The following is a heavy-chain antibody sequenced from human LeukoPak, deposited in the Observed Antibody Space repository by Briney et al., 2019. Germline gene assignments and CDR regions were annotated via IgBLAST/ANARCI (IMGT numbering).Heavy chain of an antibody. CDR3: AKGRYYGSGKWGYFEY. CDR1: GFTFSGYA. J-gene: IGHJ4*02. CDR2: ISGSGGST. D-gene: IGHD3-10*01. V-gene: IGHV3-23*01. Sequence: GGSLRLSCAASGFTFSGYAMSWVRQAPGKGLAWVSGISGSGGSTYYADSVKGRLTISRDNSKNTLYLQMNSLRAEDTAVYYCAKGRYYGSGKWGYFEYWGQGTLVTVSS.